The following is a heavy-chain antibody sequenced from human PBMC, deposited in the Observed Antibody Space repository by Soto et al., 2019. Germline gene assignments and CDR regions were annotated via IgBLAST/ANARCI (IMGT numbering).Heavy chain of an antibody. J-gene: IGHJ5*01. CDR2: IKEDGSEK. CDR3: ARDRVRATTSWFDS. D-gene: IGHD1-26*01. V-gene: IGHV3-7*01. CDR1: GFTFNNYW. Sequence: GGSLRLSCAASGFTFNNYWMSWVRQAPGKGLEWVANIKEDGSEKYYVDSAKGRFTISRDNAKNSVFLQMTSLRVEDTAVYFCARDRVRATTSWFDSGGQGVLVTVSS.